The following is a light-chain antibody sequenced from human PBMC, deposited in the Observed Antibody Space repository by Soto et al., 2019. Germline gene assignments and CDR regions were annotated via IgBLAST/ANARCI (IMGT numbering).Light chain of an antibody. V-gene: IGKV2-24*01. J-gene: IGKJ1*01. CDR3: MQAAQFPWT. Sequence: DIVMTHTALLSDVTLGHRAAISCRASQNVVHRDGNTYLSWLQQRPGQPPRLLIYKISNRFSGVPDRFSGSGAGTDFTLKISRVEAEDVGVYYCMQAAQFPWTFGQGTEVDI. CDR1: QNVVHRDGNTY. CDR2: KIS.